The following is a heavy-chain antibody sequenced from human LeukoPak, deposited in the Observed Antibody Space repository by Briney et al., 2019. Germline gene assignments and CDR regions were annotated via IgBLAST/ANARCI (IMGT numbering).Heavy chain of an antibody. J-gene: IGHJ1*01. CDR3: TSWGDTTAEYFQR. Sequence: GGSLRLSCAASGFTFSNYAMNWVRQAPGKGLEWVAHINPDGRDTYYVDSVKGRFTISRDNAQNSMYLQMNSLRVEDTAVYYCTSWGDTTAEYFQRWGQGTLVTVSS. CDR1: GFTFSNYA. D-gene: IGHD2-21*02. CDR2: INPDGRDT. V-gene: IGHV3-7*01.